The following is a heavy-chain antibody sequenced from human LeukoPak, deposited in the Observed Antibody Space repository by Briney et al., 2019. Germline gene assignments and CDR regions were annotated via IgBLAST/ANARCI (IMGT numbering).Heavy chain of an antibody. D-gene: IGHD3-22*01. CDR1: GGSISSYY. J-gene: IGHJ3*02. V-gene: IGHV4-39*01. CDR3: AKTYYYDSSGYYWRDAFDI. CDR2: IYYSGST. Sequence: ASETLSLTCTVSGGSISSYYWGWIRQPPGKGLEWIGSIYYSGSTYYNPSLKSRVTISVDTSKNQFSLKLSSVTAADTAVYYCAKTYYYDSSGYYWRDAFDIWGQGTMVTVSS.